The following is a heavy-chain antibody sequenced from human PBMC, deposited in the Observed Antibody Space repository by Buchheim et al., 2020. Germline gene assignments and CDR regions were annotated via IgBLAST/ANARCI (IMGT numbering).Heavy chain of an antibody. CDR2: IWYDGSNK. CDR1: GFTFSSYG. J-gene: IGHJ6*02. CDR3: AKVCGSSGYYGMDV. Sequence: QVQLVESGGGVVQPGRSLRLSCAASGFTFSSYGMHWVRQAQGKGLEWVAVIWYDGSNKYYADSVKGRFTISRDNSKNTLYLQMNSQSAEDTSVYYCAKVCGSSGYYGMDVWGQGTT. D-gene: IGHD6-6*01. V-gene: IGHV3-33*06.